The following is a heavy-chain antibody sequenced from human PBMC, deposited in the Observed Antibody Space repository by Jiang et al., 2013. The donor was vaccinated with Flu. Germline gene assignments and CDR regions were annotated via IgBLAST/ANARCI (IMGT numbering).Heavy chain of an antibody. CDR1: SDYY. CDR3: ARGRYSSSHEEMIYYYYGMDV. Sequence: SDYYMSWIRQAPGKGLEWVSYISSSGSTIYYADSVKGRFTISRDNAKNSLYLQMNSLRAEDTAVYYCARGRYSSSHEEMIYYYYGMDVWGQGTTVTVSS. D-gene: IGHD6-6*01. V-gene: IGHV3-11*04. CDR2: ISSSGSTI. J-gene: IGHJ6*02.